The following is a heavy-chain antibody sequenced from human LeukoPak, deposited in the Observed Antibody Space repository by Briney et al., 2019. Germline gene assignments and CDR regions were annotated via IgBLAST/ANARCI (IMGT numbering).Heavy chain of an antibody. Sequence: GGSLRLSCAVSGFSFGSGAMSWVRQSPARGLEGGASISPGGGTTYYADYVKGRFTISRDNSKNSLFVQMNSLRAEDTAVYYCAKEDGWELLAGAFDIWGQGTMVTVSS. CDR2: ISPGGGTT. CDR1: GFSFGSGA. CDR3: AKEDGWELLAGAFDI. J-gene: IGHJ3*02. D-gene: IGHD1-26*01. V-gene: IGHV3-23*01.